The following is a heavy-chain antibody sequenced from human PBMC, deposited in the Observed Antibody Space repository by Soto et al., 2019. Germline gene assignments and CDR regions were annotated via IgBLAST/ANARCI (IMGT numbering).Heavy chain of an antibody. CDR3: VRENYYNGMDV. J-gene: IGHJ6*02. CDR2: INNAGTT. Sequence: GGSLRLSCAASGFDASVNFMTWVRQAPGRGLEWVSVINNAGTTFYADSVKGRFTISGDKSKNTLYLQMNSLRVEDTAIYYCVRENYYNGMDVWGQGTAVTVSS. CDR1: GFDASVNF. V-gene: IGHV3-66*01.